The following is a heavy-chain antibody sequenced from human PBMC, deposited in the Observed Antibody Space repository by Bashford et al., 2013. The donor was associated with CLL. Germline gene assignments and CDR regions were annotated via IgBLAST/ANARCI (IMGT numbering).Heavy chain of an antibody. CDR2: INPNSGDT. CDR1: GYTFSGYY. D-gene: IGHD3-22*01. V-gene: IGHV1-2*06. Sequence: ASVKVSCKASGYTFSGYYMHWVRQAPGQGPEWMGRINPNSGDTNYAQKFQARVTLTRDTSISTAYMELSRLRSDDTAVYYCATTRRYYDMSGYFDYWGQGTLVTVSS. CDR3: ATTRRYYDMSGYFDY. J-gene: IGHJ4*02.